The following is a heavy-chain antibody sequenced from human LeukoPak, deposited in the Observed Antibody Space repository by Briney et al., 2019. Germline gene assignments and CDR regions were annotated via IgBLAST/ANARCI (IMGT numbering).Heavy chain of an antibody. V-gene: IGHV3-23*01. Sequence: PGGSLRLSCAASGFTFSSYAMSWVRQAPGKGLEWVSAISGSGGSTYYADSVKGRFTISRDNSKNTLYLQMNSLRAEDTAVYYCANPPGPTVTTFGRITALSWYFDLWAVAPWSLSPQ. CDR2: ISGSGGST. J-gene: IGHJ2*01. D-gene: IGHD4-17*01. CDR1: GFTFSSYA. CDR3: ANPPGPTVTTFGRITALSWYFDL.